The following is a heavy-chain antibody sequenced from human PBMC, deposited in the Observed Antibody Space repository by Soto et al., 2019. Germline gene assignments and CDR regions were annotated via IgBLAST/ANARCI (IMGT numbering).Heavy chain of an antibody. CDR1: GGSISSYY. CDR3: ARDQDISRAFDI. Sequence: SETLSLTCTVSGGSISSYYWGWIRQPPGKGLEWIGYIYYSGSTNYNPSLKSRVTISVDTSKNQFSLKLSPVTAADTAVYYCARDQDISRAFDIWGQGTMVTVSS. V-gene: IGHV4-59*01. D-gene: IGHD2-15*01. J-gene: IGHJ3*02. CDR2: IYYSGST.